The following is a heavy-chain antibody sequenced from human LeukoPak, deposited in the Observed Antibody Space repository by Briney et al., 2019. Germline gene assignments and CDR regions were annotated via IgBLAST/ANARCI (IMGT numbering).Heavy chain of an antibody. CDR1: GFTFSSYG. CDR3: ARARGFGPYYYDSSGYYYY. D-gene: IGHD3-22*01. V-gene: IGHV3-30*02. CDR2: IRYDGSDK. Sequence: GGSLRLSCAASGFTFSSYGMHWVRRAPGKGLEWVAFIRYDGSDKYYADSVKGRITISRDNSKNTLYLQMNSLRADDTAVYYCARARGFGPYYYDSSGYYYYWGQGTLVTVSS. J-gene: IGHJ4*02.